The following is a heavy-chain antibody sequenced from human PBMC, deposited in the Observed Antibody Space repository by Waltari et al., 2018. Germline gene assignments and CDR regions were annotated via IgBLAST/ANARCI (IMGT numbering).Heavy chain of an antibody. Sequence: QVQLVQSGAEVKKPGSSVKVSCKASGGTFSSYTISWVRQAPRPGLEWMGRIIPILGIANYAQKFQGRVTITADKSTSTAYMELSSLRSEDTAVYYCARGRYYYDSSGYYWGFDYWGQGTLVTVSS. J-gene: IGHJ4*02. CDR2: IIPILGIA. CDR3: ARGRYYYDSSGYYWGFDY. V-gene: IGHV1-69*02. D-gene: IGHD3-22*01. CDR1: GGTFSSYT.